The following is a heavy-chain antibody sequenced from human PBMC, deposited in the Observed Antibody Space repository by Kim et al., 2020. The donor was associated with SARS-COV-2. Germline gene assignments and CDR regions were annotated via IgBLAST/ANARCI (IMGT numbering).Heavy chain of an antibody. CDR3: AKDSSSWYRPSFDY. V-gene: IGHV3-23*01. Sequence: ADAVKGRFTILRANSTTTLYLQMSGLRAGDTAVYYCAKDSSSWYRPSFDYWGQGTLVTVSS. J-gene: IGHJ4*02. D-gene: IGHD6-13*01.